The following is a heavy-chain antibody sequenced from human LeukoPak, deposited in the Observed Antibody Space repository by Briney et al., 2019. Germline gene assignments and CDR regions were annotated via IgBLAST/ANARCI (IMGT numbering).Heavy chain of an antibody. D-gene: IGHD4-11*01. CDR1: GFTLSSYA. Sequence: QPGGSLRLSCAASGFTLSSYAMSWVRQAPGKGLEWVSAISVSGNTYHADSVKGRFTISRDSSKNTLYLQMNRLRAEDAAVYYCARVASNYDFDYWGQGTLVTVSS. CDR2: ISVSGNT. J-gene: IGHJ4*02. V-gene: IGHV3-23*01. CDR3: ARVASNYDFDY.